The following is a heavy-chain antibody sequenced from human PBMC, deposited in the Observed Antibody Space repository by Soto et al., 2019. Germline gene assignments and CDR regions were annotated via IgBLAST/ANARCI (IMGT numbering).Heavy chain of an antibody. V-gene: IGHV1-3*01. Sequence: ASVKVSCKASGYTFTSYAMHWVRQAPGQRLEWMGWINAGNGNTKYSQKFQGRVTITRDTSASTAYMELSSLRSEDTAVYYCARGSSWYPYWLDHWGQGTLVTVSS. J-gene: IGHJ5*02. CDR2: INAGNGNT. CDR1: GYTFTSYA. CDR3: ARGSSWYPYWLDH. D-gene: IGHD6-13*01.